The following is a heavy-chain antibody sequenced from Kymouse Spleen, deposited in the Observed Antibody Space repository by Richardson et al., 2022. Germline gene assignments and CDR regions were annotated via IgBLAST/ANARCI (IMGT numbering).Heavy chain of an antibody. J-gene: IGHJ4*02. CDR1: GFTFSSYG. V-gene: IGHV3-30*18. D-gene: IGHD6-13*01,IGHD6-25*01,IGHD6-6*01. CDR2: ISYDGSNK. CDR3: AKGGAYSSPDY. Sequence: QVQLVESGGGVVQPGRSLRLSCAASGFTFSSYGMHWVRQAPGKGLEWVAVISYDGSNKYYADSVKGRFTISRDNSKNTLYLQMNSLRAEDTAVYYCAKGGAYSSPDYWGQGTLVTVSS.